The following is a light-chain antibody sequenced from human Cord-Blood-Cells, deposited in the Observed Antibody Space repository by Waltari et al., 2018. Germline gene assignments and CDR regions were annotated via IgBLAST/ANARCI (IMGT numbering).Light chain of an antibody. J-gene: IGKJ1*01. CDR2: GAS. CDR3: QQYNNWPGT. V-gene: IGKV3-15*01. CDR1: QSVSSN. Sequence: EIVMTQSPATLSVSPGERATLSCRASQSVSSNLAWYQQKPWQAPRLLIYGASTRATGIPARFSGSGSGTEFTLTISSLQSEDFAVYYCQQYNNWPGTFGQGTKVEIK.